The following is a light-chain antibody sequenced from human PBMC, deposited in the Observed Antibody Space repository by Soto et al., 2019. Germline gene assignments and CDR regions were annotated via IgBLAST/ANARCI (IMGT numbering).Light chain of an antibody. CDR3: SSYTTSSTLV. V-gene: IGLV2-14*01. CDR1: SSDVGTYNY. Sequence: QSALTQPASVSGSPGQSITISCTGTSSDVGTYNYVSWYQQHPGKAPKLMIYEVTNRPSGVPYRFSGSKSGNTASLTISGLQAEDEADYYCSSYTTSSTLVFGGGTQLTVL. J-gene: IGLJ2*01. CDR2: EVT.